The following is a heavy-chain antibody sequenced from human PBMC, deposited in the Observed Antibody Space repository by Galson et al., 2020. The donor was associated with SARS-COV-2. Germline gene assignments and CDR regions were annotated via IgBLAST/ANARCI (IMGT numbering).Heavy chain of an antibody. CDR2: MNPNSGNT. CDR1: GYNFATLD. CDR3: ARLNKWTVGMLEWGDYYYGMDV. D-gene: IGHD3-3*01. J-gene: IGHJ6*02. V-gene: IGHV1-8*01. Sequence: ASVKVSCKATGYNFATLDINWVRQATGQGLEWMGWMNPNSGNTGYAQKFQGRVTMTRDISIGTAYMELSSLRSEDTAVYFCARLNKWTVGMLEWGDYYYGMDVWGQGTTVTVSS.